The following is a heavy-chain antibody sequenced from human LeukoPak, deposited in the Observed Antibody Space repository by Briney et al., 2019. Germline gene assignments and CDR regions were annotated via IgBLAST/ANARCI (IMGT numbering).Heavy chain of an antibody. Sequence: GGSLRLSCVASGFSFTSYWMSWVRQAPGKGLEFVADINQDAGTTNYVDSVKGRFTISRDNAENSLYLQMSSLRAEDTALYYCARDPGWSSFDIWGQGIMVTVSS. CDR2: INQDAGTT. D-gene: IGHD2-15*01. J-gene: IGHJ3*02. CDR1: GFSFTSYW. V-gene: IGHV3-7*01. CDR3: ARDPGWSSFDI.